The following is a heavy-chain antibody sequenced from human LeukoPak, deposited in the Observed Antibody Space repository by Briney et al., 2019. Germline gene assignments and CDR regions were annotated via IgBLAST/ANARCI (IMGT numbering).Heavy chain of an antibody. CDR1: GFTFSSYA. D-gene: IGHD3-10*01. CDR2: ISYDGSNK. J-gene: IGHJ4*02. V-gene: IGHV3-30-3*01. CDR3: TRPPGVI. Sequence: GGSLRLSCAASGFTFSSYAMHWVRQAPGKGLEWVAVISYDGSNKYYADSVKGRFTTSRDNSKNTLYLQMNSLRAEDTAVYYCTRPPGVIRGQGTLVTVSS.